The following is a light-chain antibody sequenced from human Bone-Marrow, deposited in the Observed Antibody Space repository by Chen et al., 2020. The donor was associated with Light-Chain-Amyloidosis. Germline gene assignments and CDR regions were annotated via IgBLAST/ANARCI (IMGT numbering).Light chain of an antibody. CDR3: QVWDRSSDRPV. J-gene: IGLJ3*02. Sequence: SYVLTQPSSVSVAPGQTATLACGGHNIGSTSVHWYQQTPGRAPLLVVYDDSDRPSGIPERLSGSNSGNTATLTISRVEAGDEADYYCQVWDRSSDRPVFGGGTKLTVL. V-gene: IGLV3-21*02. CDR1: NIGSTS. CDR2: DDS.